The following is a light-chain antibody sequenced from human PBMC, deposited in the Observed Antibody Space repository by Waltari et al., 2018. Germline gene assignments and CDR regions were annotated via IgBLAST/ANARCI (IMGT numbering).Light chain of an antibody. CDR2: GAS. CDR1: QSISNW. J-gene: IGKJ4*01. Sequence: DIQMTQSPSSVSAFVGDRVTITCRASQSISNWLAWYQQKPGKAPKHLFYGASDLHSGVPSRFSGSGAWTDFTLTISSLQAEDFATYYCQQVNSFPATFGGGTTVEIK. CDR3: QQVNSFPAT. V-gene: IGKV1-12*01.